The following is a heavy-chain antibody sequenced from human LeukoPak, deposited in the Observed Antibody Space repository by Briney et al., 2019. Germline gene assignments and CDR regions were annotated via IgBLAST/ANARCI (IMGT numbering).Heavy chain of an antibody. CDR2: ISSSGSTI. CDR3: ARPVYYYYYMDV. V-gene: IGHV3-11*01. Sequence: PGGSLRLSRAASGFTFSDYYMSWIRQAPGKGLEWVSYISSSGSTIYYADSVKGRFTISRDNAKNSLYLQMNSLRAEDTAVYYCARPVYYYYYMDVWGKGTTVTISS. J-gene: IGHJ6*03. CDR1: GFTFSDYY.